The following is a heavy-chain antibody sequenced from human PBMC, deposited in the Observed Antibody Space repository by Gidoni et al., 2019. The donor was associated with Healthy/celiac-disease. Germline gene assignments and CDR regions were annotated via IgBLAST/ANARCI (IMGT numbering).Heavy chain of an antibody. CDR2: RSYDGSNK. CDR1: GFTFRSSG. V-gene: IGHV3-30*18. Sequence: QVQLVESGGGVVQPGRSLRLSCAASGFTFRSSGMAWVRPAPGNGLDWVAVRSYDGSNKYYADSVKGRFTISRDNSKNTLYLQMNSLRAEDTAVYYCAKDWEAKKYYYGSGSYSYYYYYGMDVWGQGTTVTVSS. D-gene: IGHD3-10*01. CDR3: AKDWEAKKYYYGSGSYSYYYYYGMDV. J-gene: IGHJ6*02.